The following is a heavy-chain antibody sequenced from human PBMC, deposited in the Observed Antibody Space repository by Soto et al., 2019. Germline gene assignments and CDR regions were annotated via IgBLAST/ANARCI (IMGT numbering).Heavy chain of an antibody. CDR1: GFTFSSYS. CDR3: ARDRMVRGVYYYYGMDV. CDR2: ISSSSSYI. J-gene: IGHJ6*02. V-gene: IGHV3-21*01. D-gene: IGHD3-10*01. Sequence: GGSLRLSCAASGFTFSSYSMNWVRQAPGKGLEWVSSISSSSSYIYYADSVKGRFTISRDNAKNSLYLQMNSLRAEDTAVYYCARDRMVRGVYYYYGMDVWGQGTTVTGSS.